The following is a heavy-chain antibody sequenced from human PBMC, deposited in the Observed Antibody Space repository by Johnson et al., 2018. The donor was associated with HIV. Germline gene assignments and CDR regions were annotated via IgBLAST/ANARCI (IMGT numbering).Heavy chain of an antibody. V-gene: IGHV3-13*04. Sequence: VQLVESGGGLVQPGGSLRLSCEASEFTFSNYEMHWVRKATGKGLEWVSAMGTAGNTYYPGSVKGQFTFPQKNAKNSLYLQMNSLRAGDTAVYYCGRGKAVDYHDSSGYYVEAFDIWGQGTMVTVSS. J-gene: IGHJ3*02. D-gene: IGHD3-22*01. CDR2: MGTAGNT. CDR3: GRGKAVDYHDSSGYYVEAFDI. CDR1: EFTFSNYE.